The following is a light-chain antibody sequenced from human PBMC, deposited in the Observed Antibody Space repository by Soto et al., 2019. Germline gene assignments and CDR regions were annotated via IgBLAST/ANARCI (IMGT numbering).Light chain of an antibody. CDR1: QSVSSK. CDR2: GAF. V-gene: IGKV3-15*01. CDR3: QQYDNWPPLT. J-gene: IGKJ4*01. Sequence: EIVMTQSPATLSVSPGERVTLSCRASQSVSSKLAWYQQKPGQAPRLLIYGAFTRATGVPARFSGSGSGTAFYFTLSSLQSEDSAVYYCQQYDNWPPLTFGGGTKVEIK.